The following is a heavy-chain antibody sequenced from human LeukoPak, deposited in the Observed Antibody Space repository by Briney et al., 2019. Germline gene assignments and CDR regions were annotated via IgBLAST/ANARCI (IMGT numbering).Heavy chain of an antibody. Sequence: GGSLRLSCAASGFTFSSYSMNWVRQAPGKGLEWVSSISSSSSYIYYADSVKGRFTISRDNAKNSLYLQMNSLRAEDTAVYYCARGEKRFLEWLFTKTERHYYYYGMDVWGQGTTVTVSS. CDR2: ISSSSSYI. V-gene: IGHV3-21*01. CDR1: GFTFSSYS. J-gene: IGHJ6*02. CDR3: ARGEKRFLEWLFTKTERHYYYYGMDV. D-gene: IGHD3-3*01.